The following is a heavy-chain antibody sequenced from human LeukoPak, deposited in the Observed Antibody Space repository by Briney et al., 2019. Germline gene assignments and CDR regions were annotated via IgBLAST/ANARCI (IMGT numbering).Heavy chain of an antibody. J-gene: IGHJ6*03. V-gene: IGHV4-59*01. CDR2: IYYSGST. Sequence: SETLSLTCAVYGGSFSGYYWSWIRQPPGKGLEWIGYIYYSGSTNYNPSLKSRVTISVDTSKNQFSLKLSSVTAADTAVYYCARVPRGRSSHLSFYYYYYMDVWGKGTTVTVSS. CDR3: ARVPRGRSSHLSFYYYYYMDV. D-gene: IGHD6-6*01. CDR1: GGSFSGYY.